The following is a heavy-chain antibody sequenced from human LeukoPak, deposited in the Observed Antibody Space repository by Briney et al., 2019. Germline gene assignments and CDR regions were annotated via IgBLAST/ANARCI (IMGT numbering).Heavy chain of an antibody. V-gene: IGHV4-4*02. J-gene: IGHJ4*02. CDR3: ARGPLIDY. Sequence: PSGTLSLTCAVSGVSIDNGNWWIWVRQPPGKGLEWIGEIYHSGSTKYSPSLKSRVTISVDKSKSQFSLRLSSVTAADTAVYYCARGPLIDYWGQGTLVTVSS. CDR1: GVSIDNGNW. CDR2: IYHSGST.